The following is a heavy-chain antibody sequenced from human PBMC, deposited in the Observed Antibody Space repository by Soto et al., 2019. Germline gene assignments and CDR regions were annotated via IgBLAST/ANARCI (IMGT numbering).Heavy chain of an antibody. CDR3: ARSCGGDCYSSWGYYYYGMDV. V-gene: IGHV4-31*03. Sequence: SETLSLTCTVSGGSISSGGYYWSWIRQHPGKGLEWIGYIYYSGSTYYNPSLKSRVTISVDTSKNQFSLKLSSLTAADTAVYYCARSCGGDCYSSWGYYYYGMDVWGQGTTVTVSS. D-gene: IGHD2-21*02. CDR2: IYYSGST. CDR1: GGSISSGGYY. J-gene: IGHJ6*02.